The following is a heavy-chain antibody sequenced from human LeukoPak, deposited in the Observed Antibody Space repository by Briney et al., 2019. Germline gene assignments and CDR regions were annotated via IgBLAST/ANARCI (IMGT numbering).Heavy chain of an antibody. V-gene: IGHV3-30*04. CDR2: ITYDGSNT. J-gene: IGHJ4*02. CDR3: AGSSSTARTYFDY. CDR1: GFTFSTST. Sequence: GGSLRLSCATSGFTFSTSTMRWVRQAPGKGLEGVAFITYDGSNTYYRDSVEGRFTISRDDSKNTAYLQMNSLRAEDTAVYYCAGSSSTARTYFDYWGQGILVTVSS. D-gene: IGHD5-18*01.